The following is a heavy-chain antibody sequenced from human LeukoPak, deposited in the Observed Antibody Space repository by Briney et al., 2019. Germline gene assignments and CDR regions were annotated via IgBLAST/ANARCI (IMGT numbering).Heavy chain of an antibody. CDR3: ARSPDYGDPYWYFDL. V-gene: IGHV3-53*01. CDR1: GFTVSSNY. Sequence: GGTLRPSCAASGFTVSSNYMSWVRQAPGKGLEWVSVIYRGGSTHYAGSVEGRFTISRDKSKNTVYLQLNSLRAEDTAVYYCARSPDYGDPYWYFDLWGRGTLVTVSS. CDR2: IYRGGST. J-gene: IGHJ2*01. D-gene: IGHD4-17*01.